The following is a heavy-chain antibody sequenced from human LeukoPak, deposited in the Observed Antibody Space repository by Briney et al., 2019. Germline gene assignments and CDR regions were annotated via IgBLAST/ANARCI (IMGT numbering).Heavy chain of an antibody. V-gene: IGHV1-2*02. D-gene: IGHD2-8*02. J-gene: IGHJ6*03. Sequence: ASVKVSCKASGYTFTGYYMHWVRQAPGQGLEWVGWINPNSGGTNYAQKFQGRVTMTEDTSTDTAYMELSSPRSEDTAVYYCATKGSTGQDYYYYMDVWGKGTTVTISS. CDR3: ATKGSTGQDYYYYMDV. CDR2: INPNSGGT. CDR1: GYTFTGYY.